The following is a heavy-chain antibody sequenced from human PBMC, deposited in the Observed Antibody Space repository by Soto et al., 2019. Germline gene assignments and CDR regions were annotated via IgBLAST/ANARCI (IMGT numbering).Heavy chain of an antibody. CDR1: GDSVSSGSHH. Sequence: QVQLQESGPGLVRPSETLSLTCTVAGDSVSSGSHHWNWIRQAPGKGLEWIGSIYFTGRTNHNPSLKSRVTISVDTSKNHLSLNLTSVTAADTAVYYCARDLVAISGRVYAFDLWGQGTMVTVSS. CDR3: ARDLVAISGRVYAFDL. CDR2: IYFTGRT. J-gene: IGHJ3*01. V-gene: IGHV4-61*03. D-gene: IGHD1-26*01.